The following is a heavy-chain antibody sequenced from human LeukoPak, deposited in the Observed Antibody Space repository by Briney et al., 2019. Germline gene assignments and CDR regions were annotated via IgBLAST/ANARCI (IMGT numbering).Heavy chain of an antibody. J-gene: IGHJ4*02. CDR3: ARVKGEGAHIDY. CDR2: LKQDGSEI. V-gene: IGHV3-7*03. Sequence: PGGSLRLSCAASDFTFSNYWMSWVRQAPGKGLEWVGNLKQDGSEIYYLDSVKGRFTISRDNAKKSLYLQMNRLRAEDTAFYHCARVKGEGAHIDYWGQGTLVTVSS. D-gene: IGHD1-26*01. CDR1: DFTFSNYW.